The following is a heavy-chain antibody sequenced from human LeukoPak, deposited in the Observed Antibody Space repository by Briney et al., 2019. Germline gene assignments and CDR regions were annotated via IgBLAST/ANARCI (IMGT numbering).Heavy chain of an antibody. Sequence: PGGSLRPSCAPPGFTFSGFALSWVRQAPGKGLEWVSAISGSGGSTYYADSVKGRFTISRDNSKNTLYLQMNSLRAEDTAVYYCAKLLVGNLDYWGQGTLVTVSS. CDR1: GFTFSGFA. V-gene: IGHV3-23*01. CDR2: ISGSGGST. D-gene: IGHD1-26*01. CDR3: AKLLVGNLDY. J-gene: IGHJ4*02.